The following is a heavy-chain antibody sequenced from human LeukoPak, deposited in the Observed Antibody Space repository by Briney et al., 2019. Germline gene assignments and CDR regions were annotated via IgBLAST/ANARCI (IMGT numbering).Heavy chain of an antibody. CDR2: IYYSGST. CDR1: GGSISSSSYY. CDR3: ATTVYHTASDY. D-gene: IGHD1-14*01. V-gene: IGHV4-39*07. J-gene: IGHJ4*02. Sequence: PSETLCLTCTVSGGSISSSSYYWGWIRQPPGKGLEWIGSIYYSGSTYYNPSLKRRVTISVDTSKNQFSLKLSSVTAADTAVYYCATTVYHTASDYWGQGMLVTVSS.